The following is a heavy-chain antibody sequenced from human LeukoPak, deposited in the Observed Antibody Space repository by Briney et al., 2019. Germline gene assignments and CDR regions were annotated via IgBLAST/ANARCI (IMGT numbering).Heavy chain of an antibody. CDR1: GGSFSGYY. J-gene: IGHJ6*02. CDR3: ARGEDYYYYGMDV. CDR2: INHSGST. Sequence: SETLSLTCAVYGGSFSGYYWSWIRQPPGKGLEWIGVINHSGSTNYNPSLKSRVTISVDTSKNQFSLKLSSVTAADTAVYYCARGEDYYYYGMDVWGQGTTVTVSS. V-gene: IGHV4-34*01.